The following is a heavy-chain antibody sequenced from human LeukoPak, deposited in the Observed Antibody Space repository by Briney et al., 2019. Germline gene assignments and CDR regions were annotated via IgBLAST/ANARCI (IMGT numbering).Heavy chain of an antibody. V-gene: IGHV3-48*04. CDR1: GFTFSSYS. CDR2: ISSSGSTI. J-gene: IGHJ4*02. CDR3: ARACISTSCYRY. Sequence: PGGSLRLSCAASGFTFSSYSMNWVRQAPGRGLEWVSNISSSGSTIYYADSVKGRFTISRDNAKNSLYLQMNSLRVEDTAVYHCARACISTSCYRYWGQGTPVTVSA. D-gene: IGHD2-2*01.